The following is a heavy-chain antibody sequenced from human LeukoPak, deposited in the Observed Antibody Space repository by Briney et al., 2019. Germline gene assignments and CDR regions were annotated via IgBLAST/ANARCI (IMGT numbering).Heavy chain of an antibody. J-gene: IGHJ6*03. V-gene: IGHV3-7*01. D-gene: IGHD2-21*02. CDR1: GFTSSTYW. CDR2: IKQDGSEK. Sequence: GGSLRLSCAASGFTSSTYWMTWVRQAPGKGLEWVANIKQDGSEKDYVDSVKGRFTISRDNAKNSLYLQMNSLRAEDTAVYYCARDKFDIVVVTAIYYYYYMDVWGKGTTVTVSS. CDR3: ARDKFDIVVVTAIYYYYYMDV.